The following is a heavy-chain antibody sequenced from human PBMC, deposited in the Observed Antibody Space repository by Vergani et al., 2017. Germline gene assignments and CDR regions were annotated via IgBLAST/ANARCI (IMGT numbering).Heavy chain of an antibody. Sequence: EVQLVQSGAEVKKPGESLRISCKGSGYSFTSYWISWVRQMPGKGLEWMGRIDPSDSYTNYSPSFQGHVTISADKSISTAYLQWSSLKASDTAMYYCARQWGGMTTVTTGWFDPWGQGTLVTVSS. D-gene: IGHD4-17*01. CDR2: IDPSDSYT. CDR1: GYSFTSYW. J-gene: IGHJ5*02. CDR3: ARQWGGMTTVTTGWFDP. V-gene: IGHV5-10-1*03.